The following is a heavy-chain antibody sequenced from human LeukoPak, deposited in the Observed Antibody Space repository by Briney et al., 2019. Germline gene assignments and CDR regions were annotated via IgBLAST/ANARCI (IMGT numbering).Heavy chain of an antibody. CDR3: ARSPPTYGDYAFDI. V-gene: IGHV4-4*07. CDR2: IYSSGSK. J-gene: IGHJ3*02. Sequence: PSETLSLTCTVSGGSISSYYGSWVRQPAGKGLEWIGRIYSSGSKNYNPSLKSQVTMSVDTSKNQFSLKLSSVTAADTAVYYCARSPPTYGDYAFDIWGQGTMVTVSS. CDR1: GGSISSYY. D-gene: IGHD4-17*01.